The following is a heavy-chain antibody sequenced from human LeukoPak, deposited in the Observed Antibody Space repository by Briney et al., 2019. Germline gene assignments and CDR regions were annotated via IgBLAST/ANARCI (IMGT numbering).Heavy chain of an antibody. Sequence: PGGSLRLSCAASGFTFSSYDMHWVRQPTGRGLEWVAAIGTAGDSYYPGSVRGRSTVSREDAKNSLYLQMNSLTAGDTAVYYCARGYSYRYEYWGQGTLVTVSS. V-gene: IGHV3-13*01. CDR1: GFTFSSYD. J-gene: IGHJ4*02. CDR2: IGTAGDS. CDR3: ARGYSYRYEY. D-gene: IGHD3-10*01.